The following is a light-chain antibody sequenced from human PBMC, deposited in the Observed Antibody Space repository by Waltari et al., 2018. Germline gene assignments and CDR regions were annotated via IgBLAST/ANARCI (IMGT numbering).Light chain of an antibody. V-gene: IGLV3-1*01. CDR2: RDT. CDR3: QAWDSSSVV. CDR1: KLEDKF. J-gene: IGLJ3*02. Sequence: SYEVTQPPSVYVSTGQTATIACSGDKLEDKFTAWFQQRPGQSPVLIIYRDTKRPPGIPERFLGSNSGNTATLTISGTQAMDEGDYYCQAWDSSSVVFGGGTKLTVL.